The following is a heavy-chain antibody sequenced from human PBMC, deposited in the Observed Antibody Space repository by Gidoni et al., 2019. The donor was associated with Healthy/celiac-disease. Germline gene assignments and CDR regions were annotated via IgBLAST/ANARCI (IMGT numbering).Heavy chain of an antibody. J-gene: IGHJ2*01. CDR1: GFPFRSYA. CDR3: VKDNYYYDSSGYPYWYFDL. D-gene: IGHD3-22*01. CDR2: ISSNGGST. V-gene: IGHV3-64D*06. Sequence: EVQLVESGGGLVQPGGSLRLSCYASGFPFRSYALHWVRQAPGKGLEYVSAISSNGGSTYYADSVKGRFTISRDNSKNTLYLQMSSLRAEDTAVYYCVKDNYYYDSSGYPYWYFDLWGRGTLVTVSS.